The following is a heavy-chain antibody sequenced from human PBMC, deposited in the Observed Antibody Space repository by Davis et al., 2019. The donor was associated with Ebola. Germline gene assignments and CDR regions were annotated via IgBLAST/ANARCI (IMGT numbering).Heavy chain of an antibody. D-gene: IGHD4-17*01. J-gene: IGHJ4*02. V-gene: IGHV3-30-3*01. CDR3: ARDLETTVTTGTTGY. CDR2: VSSDGGNK. Sequence: GESLKISCAASGFTFSSYWMSWVRQAPGKGLEWVAVVSSDGGNKYYADSVKGRFTISRDNSKITLYLQMNSLRGDDTAVYYCARDLETTVTTGTTGYWGQGTLVTVSS. CDR1: GFTFSSYW.